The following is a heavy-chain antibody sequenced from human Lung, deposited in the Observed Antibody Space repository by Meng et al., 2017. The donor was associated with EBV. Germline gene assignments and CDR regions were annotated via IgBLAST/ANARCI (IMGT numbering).Heavy chain of an antibody. CDR2: IYYSGST. Sequence: QAHLQESGPGLVKPSQTPSLPCTVSGGSISSGDYYWSWIRQPPGKGLEWIGYIYYSGSTYYNPSLKSRVTISVDTSKNQFSLKLSSVTAADTAVYYCAREWCSGGSCYPDYWGQGTLVTVSS. J-gene: IGHJ4*02. CDR3: AREWCSGGSCYPDY. V-gene: IGHV4-30-4*01. CDR1: GGSISSGDYY. D-gene: IGHD2-15*01.